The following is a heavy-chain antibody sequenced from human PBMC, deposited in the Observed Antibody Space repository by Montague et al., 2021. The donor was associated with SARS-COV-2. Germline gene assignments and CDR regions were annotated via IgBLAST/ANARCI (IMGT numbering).Heavy chain of an antibody. V-gene: IGHV4-39*01. CDR2: IFYKGNT. J-gene: IGHJ4*02. Sequence: SETLSLTCTVSGGSVSSDTHNWAWIRQPPGKGLEWIAPIFYKGNTYHNPSLRSRFTISINTSKSQFFLRVASVTAADTAVYYCARVPNGRHDNWGPGALVTVSS. CDR1: GGSVSSDTHN. D-gene: IGHD2-8*01. CDR3: ARVPNGRHDN.